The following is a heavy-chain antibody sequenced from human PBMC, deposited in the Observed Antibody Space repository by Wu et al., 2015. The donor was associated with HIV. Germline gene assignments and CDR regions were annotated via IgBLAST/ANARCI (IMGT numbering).Heavy chain of an antibody. CDR3: AREGEEKKSDRSGYYAYLQI. D-gene: IGHD3-22*01. V-gene: IGHV1-69*11. J-gene: IGHJ1*01. CDR2: IIPIHGAA. CDR1: GGTFSRSG. Sequence: QVQLVQSGAEVRKPGSSVKVSCKASGGTFSRSGFSWVRQVPGQGFEWMGRIIPIHGAANYAQKFEGRVTITADESTSTAYMDLSGLTSEDTAVYYCAREGEEKKSDRSGYYAYLQIWGQGSQVTVSS.